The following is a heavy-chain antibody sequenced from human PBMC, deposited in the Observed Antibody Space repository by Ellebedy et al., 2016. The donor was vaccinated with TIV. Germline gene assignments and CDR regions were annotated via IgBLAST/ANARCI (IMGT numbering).Heavy chain of an antibody. CDR1: GFTFSCCA. CDR2: ISNSGDTT. CDR3: AKLAGVHVWYFDY. J-gene: IGHJ4*02. V-gene: IGHV3-23*01. Sequence: GESLKISCAASGFTFSCCAMSWVRQTPGKGLEWVSVISNSGDTTSADYVKGRFTISRDNSKDTLFLQMNSLRAEDTGVYYCAKLAGVHVWYFDYWGQGTLVTVSS. D-gene: IGHD2-21*01.